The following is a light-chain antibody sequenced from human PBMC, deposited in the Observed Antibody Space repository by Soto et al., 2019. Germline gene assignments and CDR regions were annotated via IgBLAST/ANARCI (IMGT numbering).Light chain of an antibody. V-gene: IGLV2-14*03. Sequence: QSALTQPASVSGSPGPSITISCTGTSSDVGGYNYVSWYQHHPGKAPKLMIYDVSNRPSGVSNRFSGSKSGNTASLTISGLQPEDEADYYCCSYTTSNTRQIGLGTGTKLTVL. CDR2: DVS. J-gene: IGLJ1*01. CDR3: CSYTTSNTRQIG. CDR1: SSDVGGYNY.